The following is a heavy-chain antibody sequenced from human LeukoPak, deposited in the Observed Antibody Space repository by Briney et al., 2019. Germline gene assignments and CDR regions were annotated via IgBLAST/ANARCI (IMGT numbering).Heavy chain of an antibody. CDR1: GYTFTSYG. CDR2: INTYNGDT. Sequence: GSSVKVSCKASGYTFTSYGIGWVRQAPGQGLEWMGWINTYNGDTKYAQKLQGRVTMTTDTSTSVGYMELRSLRSDDTAVYYCARAYLYWGSHDFADGRLDFWGQGTLVTVSS. D-gene: IGHD3-16*01. V-gene: IGHV1-18*01. CDR3: ARAYLYWGSHDFADGRLDF. J-gene: IGHJ4*02.